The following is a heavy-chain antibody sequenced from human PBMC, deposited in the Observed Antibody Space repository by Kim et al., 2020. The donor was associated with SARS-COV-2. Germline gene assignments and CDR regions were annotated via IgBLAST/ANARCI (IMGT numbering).Heavy chain of an antibody. J-gene: IGHJ4*02. V-gene: IGHV4-59*08. D-gene: IGHD5-12*01. CDR3: ARHSRAGRIVATTRGAFDY. Sequence: SRVTISVDTSKNPFSLKLSSVTAADTAVYYCARHSRAGRIVATTRGAFDYWGQGTLVTVSS.